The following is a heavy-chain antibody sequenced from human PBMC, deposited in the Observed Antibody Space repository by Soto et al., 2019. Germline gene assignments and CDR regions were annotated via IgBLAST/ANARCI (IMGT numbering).Heavy chain of an antibody. CDR2: IKSKTDGGTT. D-gene: IGHD4-17*01. Sequence: GGSLRLSCAASGFTFSNAWMSWVRQAPGKGLEWVGRIKSKTDGGTTDYAAPVKGRFTISRDDSKNTLYLQMNSLKTEDTAVYYCTRLRSLDYYYYGMDVWGQGTTVTVSS. V-gene: IGHV3-15*01. CDR1: GFTFSNAW. CDR3: TRLRSLDYYYYGMDV. J-gene: IGHJ6*02.